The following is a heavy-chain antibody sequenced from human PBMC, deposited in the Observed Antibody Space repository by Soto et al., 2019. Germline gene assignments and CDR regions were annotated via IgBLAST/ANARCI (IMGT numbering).Heavy chain of an antibody. Sequence: QVQLVQSGAEVKKPGSSVQVSCKASGGTFSSYAISWVRQAPGPGLEWMGGRIPIFGTANYAQKFQGRVTITADETTSTAYKEMSSMRSEETAVYYCASTDGYSYCYYGMDVWGQGTTVTVSS. CDR3: ASTDGYSYCYYGMDV. J-gene: IGHJ6*02. D-gene: IGHD5-18*01. V-gene: IGHV1-69*01. CDR2: RIPIFGTA. CDR1: GGTFSSYA.